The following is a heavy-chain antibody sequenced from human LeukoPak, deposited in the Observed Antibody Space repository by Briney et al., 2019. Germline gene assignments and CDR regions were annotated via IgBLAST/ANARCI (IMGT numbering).Heavy chain of an antibody. D-gene: IGHD6-19*01. J-gene: IGHJ4*02. CDR2: IKQDGSEK. Sequence: GGFLGLSCVASGFSFSSPWMSWVRQAPGKGLEWVANIKQDGSEKYCVDSVKGRFTISRDNAKNSLYLQMNSLRAEDTAVYYCATEAGIPPSTQQSPTSVDYWGQGTLVTVPS. V-gene: IGHV3-7*05. CDR1: GFSFSSPW. CDR3: ATEAGIPPSTQQSPTSVDY.